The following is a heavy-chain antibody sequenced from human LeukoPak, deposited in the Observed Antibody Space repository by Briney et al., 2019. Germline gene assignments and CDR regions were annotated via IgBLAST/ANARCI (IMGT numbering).Heavy chain of an antibody. V-gene: IGHV3-15*01. CDR1: GFTFSNAW. D-gene: IGHD3-10*01. CDR3: TTEKYYYGSGSYYNPY. J-gene: IGHJ4*02. Sequence: GGSLRLSCAASGFTFSNAWMSWVRQAPGKGREWVGRIKSKTDGGTTDYAARVKGRFTISRDDSKNTLYLQMNSLKTEDTAVYYCTTEKYYYGSGSYYNPYWGQGTLVTVSS. CDR2: IKSKTDGGTT.